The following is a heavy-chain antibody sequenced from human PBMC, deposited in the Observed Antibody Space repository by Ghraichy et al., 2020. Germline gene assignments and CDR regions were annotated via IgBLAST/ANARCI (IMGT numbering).Heavy chain of an antibody. D-gene: IGHD1-26*01. J-gene: IGHJ4*02. V-gene: IGHV4-4*07. Sequence: ESLNISCTVSGGSISSYYWSWIRQPAGKGLEWIGRIYTSGSTNYNPSLKSRVTMSVDTSKNQFSLKLSSVTAADTAVYYCARTSGSYRTYYFDYWGQGTLVTVSS. CDR3: ARTSGSYRTYYFDY. CDR2: IYTSGST. CDR1: GGSISSYY.